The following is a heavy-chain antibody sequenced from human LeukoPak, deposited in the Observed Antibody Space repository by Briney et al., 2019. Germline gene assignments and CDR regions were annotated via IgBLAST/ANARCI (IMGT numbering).Heavy chain of an antibody. D-gene: IGHD2-2*01. CDR3: ARGYYGIVVVPARYFDY. CDR2: INHSGST. Sequence: SETLSLTCAVYGGSFSGYYWSWIRQPPGKGLEWIGEINHSGSTNYNPSLKSRVTISVDTSKNKFSLKLSSVTAADTAVYYCARGYYGIVVVPARYFDYWGQGTLVTVSS. V-gene: IGHV4-34*01. J-gene: IGHJ4*02. CDR1: GGSFSGYY.